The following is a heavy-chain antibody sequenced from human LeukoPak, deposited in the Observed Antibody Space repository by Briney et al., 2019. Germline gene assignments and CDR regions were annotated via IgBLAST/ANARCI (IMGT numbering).Heavy chain of an antibody. Sequence: GGSLRLSCAASGFTFSSYWMSWVRQAPGKGLEWVANIKQDGSEKYYVDSVKGRFTISRDNAKNSLYLQMNSLRAEDTAVYYCARGDLYYDILTGYPCDYWGQGTLVTVSS. CDR3: ARGDLYYDILTGYPCDY. CDR2: IKQDGSEK. V-gene: IGHV3-7*01. D-gene: IGHD3-9*01. CDR1: GFTFSSYW. J-gene: IGHJ4*02.